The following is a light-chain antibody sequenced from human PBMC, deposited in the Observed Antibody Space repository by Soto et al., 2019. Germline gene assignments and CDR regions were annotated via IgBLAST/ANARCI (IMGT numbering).Light chain of an antibody. CDR2: KAS. Sequence: DLQITHSPSTLSASVEYIVTITCRASQSISSWLAWYQQKPGKAPKLLIYKASSLESGVPSRFSGSGSGTDFTLTISSLQPEDFATYYCQQSYITPVTFGQATKVDI. J-gene: IGKJ1*01. CDR3: QQSYITPVT. CDR1: QSISSW. V-gene: IGKV1-5*03.